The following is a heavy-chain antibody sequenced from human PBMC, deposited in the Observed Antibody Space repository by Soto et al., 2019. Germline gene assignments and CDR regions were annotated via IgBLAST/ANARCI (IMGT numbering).Heavy chain of an antibody. J-gene: IGHJ3*02. D-gene: IGHD2-21*01. V-gene: IGHV1-3*01. CDR1: GYTFTSYA. CDR3: ARLYCGGDCYPPFDDAFDI. CDR2: INAGNGNT. Sequence: ASVKVSCKASGYTFTSYAMHWVRQAPGQRLEWMGWINAGNGNTKYSQKFQGRVTITRDTSASTAYMELSSLRSEDTAVYYCARLYCGGDCYPPFDDAFDIWGQGTMVTVSS.